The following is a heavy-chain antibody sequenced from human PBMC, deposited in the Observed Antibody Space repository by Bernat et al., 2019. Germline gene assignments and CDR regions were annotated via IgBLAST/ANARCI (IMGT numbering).Heavy chain of an antibody. D-gene: IGHD5-12*01. CDR2: ISSSSSYI. V-gene: IGHV3-21*01. CDR1: GFTFSSYS. Sequence: EVQLVESGGGLVKPGGSLRLSCAASGFTFSSYSMNWVRQAPGKGLEWVSSISSSSSYIYYADSVKGRFTISRDNAKNSLYLQMNSLRAEDTAVYYWARASCYDPPHYDYWGQGTLVTVSS. J-gene: IGHJ4*02. CDR3: ARASCYDPPHYDY.